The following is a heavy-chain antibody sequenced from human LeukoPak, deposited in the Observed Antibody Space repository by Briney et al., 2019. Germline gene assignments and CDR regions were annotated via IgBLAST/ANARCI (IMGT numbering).Heavy chain of an antibody. CDR2: IYSGSST. CDR3: ARDFGMGYCRF. CDR1: GFTVSSNY. V-gene: IGHV3-66*01. J-gene: IGHJ4*02. Sequence: GGSLRLSCAASGFTVSSNYMSWVRQAPGKGLEWVSVIYSGSSTYYADSVKGRFTISRDNSKNTLYLQMNSLRAEDTAVYYCARDFGMGYCRFWGQGTLVTVSS. D-gene: IGHD2-15*01.